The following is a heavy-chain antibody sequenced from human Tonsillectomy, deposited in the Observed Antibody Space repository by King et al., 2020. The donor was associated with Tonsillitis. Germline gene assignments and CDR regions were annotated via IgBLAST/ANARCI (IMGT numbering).Heavy chain of an antibody. CDR2: INQSEST. J-gene: IGHJ4*02. Sequence: VQLQQWGAGLLKPSETLSLTCAVYGGSFSGYYWGWIRQPPGRGLEWMGEINQSESTTYNPSLKSRVTISVDKSKNQFSLKLTSVTAADTAVYYCASSGYFTRSFDYWGQGTLVTVSS. CDR1: GGSFSGYY. CDR3: ASSGYFTRSFDY. D-gene: IGHD3-10*01. V-gene: IGHV4-34*01.